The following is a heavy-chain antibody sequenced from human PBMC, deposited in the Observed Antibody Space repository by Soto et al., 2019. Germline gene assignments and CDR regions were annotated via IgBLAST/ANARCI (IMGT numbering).Heavy chain of an antibody. D-gene: IGHD3-16*01. V-gene: IGHV3-33*05. CDR1: GFTFRSYV. Sequence: QVQLVESGGVVVQPGTSLRLSCVGSGFTFRSYVIHWVRQAPGKGLEWVALTSYDGSNNFYGDSVKGRFTISRHNSRNTVELQMDSLRIEDTALYFCARWGTTGGLDVGGQGTLVSVSS. CDR2: TSYDGSNN. CDR3: ARWGTTGGLDV. J-gene: IGHJ4*02.